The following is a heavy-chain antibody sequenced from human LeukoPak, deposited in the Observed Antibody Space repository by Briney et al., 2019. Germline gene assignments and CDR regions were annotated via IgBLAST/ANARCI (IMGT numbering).Heavy chain of an antibody. V-gene: IGHV4-59*08. D-gene: IGHD6-19*01. CDR1: GGSISSYY. CDR2: IYYSGST. Sequence: SETLSLTCTVSGGSISSYYWSWIRQPPGKGLEWIGHIYYSGSTTNTPSLKSRVTRSVDTSKNQSSLKLSSLTAADTAVYYCARFLGWYSDYYYGMDVWGQGTTVTASS. CDR3: ARFLGWYSDYYYGMDV. J-gene: IGHJ6*02.